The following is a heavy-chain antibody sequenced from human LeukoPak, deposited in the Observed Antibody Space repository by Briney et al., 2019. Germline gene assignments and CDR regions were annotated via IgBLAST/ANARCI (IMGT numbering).Heavy chain of an antibody. J-gene: IGHJ4*02. D-gene: IGHD1-26*01. Sequence: SETLSLTCTVSGGSISSYYWSWIRQPPGKGLEWIGYIYYSGSTNYNPSLKSRVTISVDTSKNQFSLKLSSVTAADTAVYYCARVGGGSKGIDYWGQGTLVTVSS. CDR2: IYYSGST. V-gene: IGHV4-59*12. CDR1: GGSISSYY. CDR3: ARVGGGSKGIDY.